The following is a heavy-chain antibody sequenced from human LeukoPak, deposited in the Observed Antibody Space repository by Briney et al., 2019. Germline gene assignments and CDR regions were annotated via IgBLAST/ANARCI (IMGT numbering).Heavy chain of an antibody. CDR3: AREDIVVVPAAKRSYYYYMDV. CDR1: GFTFSSYW. CDR2: IKQDGGKK. Sequence: GGSLRLSCAASGFTFSSYWMSWVRQAPGKGLEWVANIKQDGGKKYYVDSVKGRFTISRDNAKNSLYLQMNSLRAEDTAVYYCAREDIVVVPAAKRSYYYYMDVWGKGTTVTVSS. V-gene: IGHV3-7*01. J-gene: IGHJ6*03. D-gene: IGHD2-2*01.